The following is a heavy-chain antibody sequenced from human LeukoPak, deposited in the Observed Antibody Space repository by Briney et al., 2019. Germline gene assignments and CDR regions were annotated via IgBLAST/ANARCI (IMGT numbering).Heavy chain of an antibody. J-gene: IGHJ4*02. CDR2: ISSNGATT. V-gene: IGHV3-64*04. CDR1: GFTFNRFY. D-gene: IGHD3-10*01. Sequence: GGSLRLSCSASGFTFNRFYLHWVRQAPGKGLEFVSHISSNGATTYYADSVKGRFTVSRDPSKNSLYLQMNNLRGEDTAVYYCARAAPVRGVTFFDYWGQGTLITVSS. CDR3: ARAAPVRGVTFFDY.